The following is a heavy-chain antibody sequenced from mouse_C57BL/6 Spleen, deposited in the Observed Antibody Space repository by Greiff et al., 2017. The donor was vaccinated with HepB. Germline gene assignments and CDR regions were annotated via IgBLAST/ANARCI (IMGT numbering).Heavy chain of an antibody. CDR2: INYDGSST. D-gene: IGHD1-1*01. J-gene: IGHJ3*01. CDR1: GFTFSDYY. Sequence: EVHLVESEGGLVQPGSSMKLSCTASGFTFSDYYMAWVRQVPEKGLEWVANINYDGSSTYYLDSLKSRFIISRDNAKNILYLQMSSLKSEDTATYYCARGVYGSSYGFAYWGQGTLVTVSA. V-gene: IGHV5-16*01. CDR3: ARGVYGSSYGFAY.